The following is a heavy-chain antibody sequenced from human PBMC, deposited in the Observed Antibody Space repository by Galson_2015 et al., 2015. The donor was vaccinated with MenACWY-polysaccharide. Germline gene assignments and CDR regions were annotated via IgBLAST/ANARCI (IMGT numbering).Heavy chain of an antibody. J-gene: IGHJ4*02. Sequence: SLRLSCAASGFTFDDYAMHWVRQAPGKGLEWVSGIGWNSGSIGYADSVKGRFTISRDNAKNSLYLQMNSLRAEDTALYYCAKASRDGYNYPDYWGQGTLVTVSS. V-gene: IGHV3-9*01. D-gene: IGHD5-24*01. CDR1: GFTFDDYA. CDR3: AKASRDGYNYPDY. CDR2: IGWNSGSI.